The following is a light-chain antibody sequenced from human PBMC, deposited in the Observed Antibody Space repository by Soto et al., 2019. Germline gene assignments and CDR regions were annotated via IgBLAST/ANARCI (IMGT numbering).Light chain of an antibody. V-gene: IGLV2-18*02. CDR1: SSDVGSFSR. J-gene: IGLJ1*01. Sequence: QSVLTQPPSVSGSPGQSVTIHCTGSSSDVGSFSRVSWYQQPPGTAPKLMIYEVSYRPSGVPDRFSGSKSGNTASLTISGLLAEDEADYYCSSYTTSNTYVFGTGTKVTVL. CDR2: EVS. CDR3: SSYTTSNTYV.